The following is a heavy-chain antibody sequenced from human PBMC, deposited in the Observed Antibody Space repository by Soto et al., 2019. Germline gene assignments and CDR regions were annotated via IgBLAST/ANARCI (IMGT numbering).Heavy chain of an antibody. V-gene: IGHV4-31*02. Sequence: SETLSLTCIVSGGSISRGGFYWSWIRHLPGKGLEWIGYIFYSGNGYYNPSLKSRATISVDTSKNQFSLNLTSVTAADTAVYYCARDQIALNSFDVWGQGTKVTVS. CDR3: ARDQIALNSFDV. CDR1: GGSISRGGFY. J-gene: IGHJ3*01. D-gene: IGHD2-21*01. CDR2: IFYSGNG.